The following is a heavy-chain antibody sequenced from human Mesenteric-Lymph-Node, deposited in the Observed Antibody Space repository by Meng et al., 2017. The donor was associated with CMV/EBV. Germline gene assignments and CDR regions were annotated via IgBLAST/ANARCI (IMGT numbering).Heavy chain of an antibody. CDR1: GYTFTGYY. CDR2: INPNSGGT. V-gene: IGHV1-2*02. D-gene: IGHD3-3*01. Sequence: ASGYTFTGYYMHWVRQAPGQGLEWMGWINPNSGGTNYAQKFQGRVTMTRDTSISTAYMELSRLRSDDTAVYYCARGTMGSPGGWFDPWDQGTLVTVSS. J-gene: IGHJ5*02. CDR3: ARGTMGSPGGWFDP.